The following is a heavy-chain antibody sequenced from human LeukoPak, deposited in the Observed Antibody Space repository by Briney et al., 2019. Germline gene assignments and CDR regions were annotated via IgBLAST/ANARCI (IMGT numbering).Heavy chain of an antibody. V-gene: IGHV3-20*04. CDR3: ARVELEYCSSTSCARSKDY. CDR1: VFTFDDYG. Sequence: GGSLRLSCAASVFTFDDYGMSWVGPAPGKGLEWVCGINWIGGSTGYADSVKGRFTLYRENAQNSLYLQMNSLRAEDTAVYYCARVELEYCSSTSCARSKDYWGQGTLVTVSS. J-gene: IGHJ4*02. CDR2: INWIGGST. D-gene: IGHD2-2*01.